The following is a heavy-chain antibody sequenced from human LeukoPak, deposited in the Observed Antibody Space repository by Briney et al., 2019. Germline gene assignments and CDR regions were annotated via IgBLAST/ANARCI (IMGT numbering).Heavy chain of an antibody. Sequence: SETLSLTCTVSGYSISSGYYWGWIRQPPGKGLEWIGSIYHSGSTYYNPSLKSRVTISVDTSKNQFSLKLSSVSAADTAVYYCARDSTMVRGKGWFDPWGQGTLVTVSS. CDR3: ARDSTMVRGKGWFDP. J-gene: IGHJ5*02. CDR2: IYHSGST. D-gene: IGHD3-10*01. CDR1: GYSISSGYY. V-gene: IGHV4-38-2*02.